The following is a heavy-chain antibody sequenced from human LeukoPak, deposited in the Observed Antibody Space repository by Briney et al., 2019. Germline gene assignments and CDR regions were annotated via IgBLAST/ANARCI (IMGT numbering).Heavy chain of an antibody. CDR2: INWNGGST. D-gene: IGHD5-18*01. CDR3: ARDERLFSYGLVIDY. J-gene: IGHJ4*02. CDR1: GFTFDDYG. V-gene: IGHV3-20*04. Sequence: GGSLRLSCAASGFTFDDYGMSWVRPAPGKGLEWVSGINWNGGSTGYADSVKGRYTISRDNAKNPLYLQMNSLRAEDTAVYYCARDERLFSYGLVIDYWGQGTLVTVSS.